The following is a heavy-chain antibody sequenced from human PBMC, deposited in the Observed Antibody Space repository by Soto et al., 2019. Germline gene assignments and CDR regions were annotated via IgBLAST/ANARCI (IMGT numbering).Heavy chain of an antibody. V-gene: IGHV3-9*01. CDR3: VKDESINWYSGHFRH. D-gene: IGHD6-13*01. J-gene: IGHJ1*01. CDR1: GFTFDDYA. Sequence: PEGSLRLSCAASGFTFDDYAMHWVRQVPGKGLEWVSGINWNSGSIGYGDSVKGRFAISRDNAKNSLHLQMNSLSAEDTAFYYCVKDESINWYSGHFRHWGQGTLVIVSS. CDR2: INWNSGSI.